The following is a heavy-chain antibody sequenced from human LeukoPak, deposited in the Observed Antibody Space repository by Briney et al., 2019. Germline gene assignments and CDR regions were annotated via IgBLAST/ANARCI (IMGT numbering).Heavy chain of an antibody. CDR3: ATSWILMVTGAFDI. Sequence: GGSLRLSCTVSGFTVSSNYMSWVRQAPGKGLEWVSVIYSGGSTYYADSVKGRFTISRDNSKNTLYLQMNSLRAEDTAVYYCATSWILMVTGAFDIWGQGTMVTVSS. CDR1: GFTVSSNY. J-gene: IGHJ3*02. V-gene: IGHV3-53*01. D-gene: IGHD5-18*01. CDR2: IYSGGST.